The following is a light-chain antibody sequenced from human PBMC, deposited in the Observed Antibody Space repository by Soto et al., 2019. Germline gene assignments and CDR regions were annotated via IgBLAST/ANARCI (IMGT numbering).Light chain of an antibody. CDR3: QTWGTGSAIVV. Sequence: QPVLTQSPSASASLGASVKLTCTLSSGHSNYAIAWHQQQPEKGPRYLMKVNSGGSHIKGDGIPDRFPGSSSGAERYLFISSLQSEDEADYYCQTWGTGSAIVVFGGGTKLTVL. V-gene: IGLV4-69*01. J-gene: IGLJ7*01. CDR1: SGHSNYA. CDR2: VNSGGSH.